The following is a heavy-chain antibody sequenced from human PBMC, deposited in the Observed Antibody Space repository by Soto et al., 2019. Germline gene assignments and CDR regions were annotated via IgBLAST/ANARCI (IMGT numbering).Heavy chain of an antibody. CDR1: GGSISSGGYY. CDR2: IYYSGST. CDR3: ARDYGYSSSWGFDP. V-gene: IGHV4-31*03. D-gene: IGHD6-13*01. J-gene: IGHJ5*02. Sequence: SETLSLTCTVSGGSISSGGYYWSWIRQHPGKGLEWIGYIYYSGSTYYNPSLKSRVTISVDTSKNQFSLKLSSVTAADTAVYYCARDYGYSSSWGFDPWGQGTLVTVSS.